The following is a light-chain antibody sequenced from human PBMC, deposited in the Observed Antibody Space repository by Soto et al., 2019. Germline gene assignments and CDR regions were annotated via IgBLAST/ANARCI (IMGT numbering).Light chain of an antibody. CDR3: QHYQSGHPIT. CDR2: GAS. J-gene: IGKJ5*01. Sequence: TVMTQSPATLSVSPGERATLSCRAAQSVGTRLAWYQHKTGQAPRLLISGASSRATGIPDRFTGSGSETSFTLTISRLEPEDFALYYCQHYQSGHPITFGQGTRLEIK. V-gene: IGKV3-20*01. CDR1: QSVGTR.